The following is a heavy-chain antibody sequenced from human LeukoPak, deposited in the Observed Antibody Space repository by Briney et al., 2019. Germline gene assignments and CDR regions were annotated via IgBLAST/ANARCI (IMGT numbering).Heavy chain of an antibody. CDR2: ISSSSSYI. V-gene: IGHV3-21*04. D-gene: IGHD2-15*01. Sequence: GGSLRLSCAASGFTFSSYSMNWVRQAPGKGPEWVSSISSSSSYIYYADSVKGRFTISRDNSKNTLYLQMNNLGAEDTAVYYCAKESVAGLAEYFQPWGQGTLVTVSS. CDR3: AKESVAGLAEYFQP. J-gene: IGHJ1*01. CDR1: GFTFSSYS.